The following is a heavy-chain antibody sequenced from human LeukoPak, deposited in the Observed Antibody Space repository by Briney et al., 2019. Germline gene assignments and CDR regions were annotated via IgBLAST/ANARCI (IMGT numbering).Heavy chain of an antibody. J-gene: IGHJ4*02. CDR3: ARDPNDGSGYFYYFDY. CDR2: IYYSGST. D-gene: IGHD3-22*01. CDR1: GGSISSYY. Sequence: PSETLSLTCTVSGGSISSYYWSWIRQPPGKGLEWIGYIYYSGSTNYNPSLKSRVTISADTSKNQFSLKLSSVTAADTAVYYCARDPNDGSGYFYYFDYWGQGTLVTVSS. V-gene: IGHV4-59*01.